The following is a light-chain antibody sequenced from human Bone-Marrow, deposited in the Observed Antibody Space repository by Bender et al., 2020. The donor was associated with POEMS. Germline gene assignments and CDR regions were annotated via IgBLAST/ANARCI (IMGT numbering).Light chain of an antibody. V-gene: IGLV2-23*02. Sequence: QSALTQAASVSGSPGQSITISCTGASSDFGPYNLVSWYQHHPGKAPKLMIYEVIKRPSGVSNRFSGSKAGNTASLTISGLQAEDEADYYCCSYVGGSARVFGGGTKLTVL. CDR2: EVI. CDR3: CSYVGGSARV. CDR1: SSDFGPYNL. J-gene: IGLJ3*02.